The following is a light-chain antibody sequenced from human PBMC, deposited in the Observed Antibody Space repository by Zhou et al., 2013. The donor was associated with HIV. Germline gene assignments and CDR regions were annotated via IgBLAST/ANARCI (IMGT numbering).Light chain of an antibody. Sequence: DIQMTQSPSTLSASVGDRVTITCRASQSISYWLAWYQQKPGEAPKLLIYKASNLESGVPSRFSGSGSGTEFTLTISSLQPDDFATYYCQQYNSFPLTFGGGTKVEIK. CDR3: QQYNSFPLT. J-gene: IGKJ4*01. V-gene: IGKV1-5*03. CDR1: QSISYW. CDR2: KAS.